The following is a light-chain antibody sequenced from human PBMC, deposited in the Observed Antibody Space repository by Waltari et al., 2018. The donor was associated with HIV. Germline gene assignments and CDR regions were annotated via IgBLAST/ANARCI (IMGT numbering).Light chain of an antibody. CDR3: QAWDSNNGI. J-gene: IGLJ2*01. Sequence: SYELTQPPSVSVSPGQTAIITCSGDKLGDKYASWYLHRPGQSPLLVIYEDVKRPSGIPERFSGSNSGNTATLTISGTQAMDEADYYCQAWDSNNGIFGGGTKVTVL. CDR2: EDV. CDR1: KLGDKY. V-gene: IGLV3-1*01.